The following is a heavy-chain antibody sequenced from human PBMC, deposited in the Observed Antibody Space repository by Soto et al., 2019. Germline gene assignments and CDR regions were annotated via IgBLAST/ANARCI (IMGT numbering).Heavy chain of an antibody. CDR1: GDSVSSNSAA. Sequence: SQTLSLTCAISGDSVSSNSAAWNWIRQSPSRGLEWLGRTYYRSKWYNDYAVSVKSRITINPDTSKNQFSLQLNSVTPEDTAVYYSATDCGGDVVVRAAKYSYYYGMDVWGQGTTVTVSS. CDR3: ATDCGGDVVVRAAKYSYYYGMDV. V-gene: IGHV6-1*01. J-gene: IGHJ6*02. D-gene: IGHD2-2*01. CDR2: TYYRSKWYN.